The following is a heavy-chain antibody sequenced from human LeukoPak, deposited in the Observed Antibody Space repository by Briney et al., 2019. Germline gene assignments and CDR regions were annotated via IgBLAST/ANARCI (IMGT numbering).Heavy chain of an antibody. J-gene: IGHJ4*02. CDR3: AKVTLIWSGFHYYFDS. D-gene: IGHD3-3*01. Sequence: PGGSLRLSCAASGFTFSNYAMSWVRQAPGKGLEWVSTMSGSGGSTYYADSVKGRFTISRDNSNSTLFLQMNSLRAEDTAVYYCAKVTLIWSGFHYYFDSWGQGTLVTVSS. CDR1: GFTFSNYA. CDR2: MSGSGGST. V-gene: IGHV3-23*01.